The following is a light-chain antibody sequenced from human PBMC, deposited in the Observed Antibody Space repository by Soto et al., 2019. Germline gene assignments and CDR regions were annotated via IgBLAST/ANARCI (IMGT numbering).Light chain of an antibody. CDR1: QSVNSN. V-gene: IGKV3-15*01. CDR2: GAS. Sequence: EIVMTQSPATLSVSPGERATLSCRPSQSVNSNLAWYQQKPGQAPRILIYGASTRATGIPARFSGSGPGTDFTITVSSLQSEDFAVYYCQQYNNWPPYTFGQGTKLEIK. CDR3: QQYNNWPPYT. J-gene: IGKJ2*01.